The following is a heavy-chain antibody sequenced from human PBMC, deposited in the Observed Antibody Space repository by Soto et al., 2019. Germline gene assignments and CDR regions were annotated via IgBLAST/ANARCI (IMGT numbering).Heavy chain of an antibody. CDR3: AKDISGAGIFGSGNHIFYY. CDR1: GFTFDGYA. CDR2: IRWNSDNI. V-gene: IGHV3-9*01. Sequence: EVQLVESGGGLVQPGRSLRLSCVASGFTFDGYAMHWVRQAPGKGLEWVSGIRWNSDNIAYADSVQGRFTISRDNAKNSLSLEMKSQRTDDTALYYCAKDISGAGIFGSGNHIFYYRGQATLITVSS. D-gene: IGHD3-10*01. J-gene: IGHJ4*02.